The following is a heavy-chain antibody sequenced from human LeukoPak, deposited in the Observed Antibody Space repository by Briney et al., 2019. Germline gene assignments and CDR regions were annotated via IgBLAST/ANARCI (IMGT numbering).Heavy chain of an antibody. Sequence: SETLSLTCTVSGGSISSGDYYWSWIRQPPGKGLEWIGYIYYSGSTYYNPSLKSRVTISVDTSKNQFSLKLSSVTAADTAVYYGAREGGYWSGGSCCCFDYWGQGTLVTVSS. V-gene: IGHV4-30-4*01. CDR2: IYYSGST. CDR1: GGSISSGDYY. J-gene: IGHJ4*02. CDR3: AREGGYWSGGSCCCFDY. D-gene: IGHD2-15*01.